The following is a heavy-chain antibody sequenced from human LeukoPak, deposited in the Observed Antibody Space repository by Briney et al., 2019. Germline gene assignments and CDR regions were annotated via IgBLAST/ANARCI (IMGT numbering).Heavy chain of an antibody. CDR3: ARDHDFAFDN. Sequence: SGGSLRLSCAASGFTFSSYPLNWVRQAPGKGLEWISHIRDTGTTDYADSVKGRFTISRDNVKNSLYLQLSSLRVEDTAVYYCARDHDFAFDNWGLGTLVTVSS. CDR2: IRDTGTT. V-gene: IGHV3-48*01. D-gene: IGHD2-21*02. J-gene: IGHJ4*02. CDR1: GFTFSSYP.